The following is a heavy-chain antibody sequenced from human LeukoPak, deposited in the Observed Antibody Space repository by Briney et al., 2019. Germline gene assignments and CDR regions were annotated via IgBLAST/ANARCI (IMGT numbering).Heavy chain of an antibody. V-gene: IGHV4-34*01. CDR1: GGSFSGYY. D-gene: IGHD3-22*01. Sequence: SETLSLTCAVYGGSFSGYYWSGIRQPPGKGLEWMGEINHSGSTNYNPSLKSRVTISVDTSKNQFSLKLSSVTAADTAVYYCARPGPTYYYDSSGYFGWGQGTLVTVSS. J-gene: IGHJ4*02. CDR3: ARPGPTYYYDSSGYFG. CDR2: INHSGST.